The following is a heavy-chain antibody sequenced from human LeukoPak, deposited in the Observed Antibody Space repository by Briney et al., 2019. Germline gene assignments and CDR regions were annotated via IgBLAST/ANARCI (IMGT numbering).Heavy chain of an antibody. CDR3: ARVGATHAIDV. D-gene: IGHD1-26*01. CDR2: INTNTGNP. J-gene: IGHJ3*01. V-gene: IGHV7-4-1*02. Sequence: GASVKVSCKASGYTFSTYAMNWVRQAPGQGLEWMGWINTNTGNPTYAQGFTGRFVFSLDTSVSTAYLQISSLKAEDTAVYYCARVGATHAIDVWGQGTMVTVSS. CDR1: GYTFSTYA.